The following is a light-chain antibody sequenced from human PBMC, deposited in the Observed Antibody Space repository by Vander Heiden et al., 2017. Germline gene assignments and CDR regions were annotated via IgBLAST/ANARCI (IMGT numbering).Light chain of an antibody. CDR3: GTWDSSLSNAV. V-gene: IGLV1-51*01. CDR1: SSNIGKNY. J-gene: IGLJ1*01. CDR2: DNN. Sequence: QKVTISCSGSSSNIGKNYVSWYQQVPGTAPKLLIYDNNKRPSGIPDRFSGSKSDTSATLGITGLQTGDEADYYCGTWDSSLSNAVFGTGTKVTAL.